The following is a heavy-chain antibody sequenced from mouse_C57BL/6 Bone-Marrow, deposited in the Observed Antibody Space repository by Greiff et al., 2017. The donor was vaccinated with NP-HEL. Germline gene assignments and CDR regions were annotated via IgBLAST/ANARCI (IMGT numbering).Heavy chain of an antibody. Sequence: EVQLQQSGPVLVKPGASVKMSCKASGYTFTDYYMNWVKQSHGKSLEWIGVINPYNGGTSYNQKFKGKATLTVDKSSSTAYMELNSLTSEDSAVYYCARSGGYGILFDYWGQGTTLTVSS. CDR1: GYTFTDYY. V-gene: IGHV1-19*01. CDR3: ARSGGYGILFDY. D-gene: IGHD2-10*02. J-gene: IGHJ2*01. CDR2: INPYNGGT.